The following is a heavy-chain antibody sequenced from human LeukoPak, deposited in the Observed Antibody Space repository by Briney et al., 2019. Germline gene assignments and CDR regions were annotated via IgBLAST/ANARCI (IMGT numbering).Heavy chain of an antibody. J-gene: IGHJ4*02. V-gene: IGHV1-18*01. CDR3: ARDLKMAYISGRYSWGTGSSNDY. CDR2: ISGYNGNT. Sequence: ASVKVSCKASGYTFTSYGISWVRQAPGKGLEWMGWISGYNGNTNYAQNLQGRVTMTTDTSTSTAYMGLRSLRSDDTAVYYCARDLKMAYISGRYSWGTGSSNDYWGQGTLVTVSS. CDR1: GYTFTSYG. D-gene: IGHD6-19*01.